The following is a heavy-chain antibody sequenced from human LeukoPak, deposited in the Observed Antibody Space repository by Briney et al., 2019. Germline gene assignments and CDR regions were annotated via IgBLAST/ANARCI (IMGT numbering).Heavy chain of an antibody. CDR2: ISGSGGST. CDR1: GFTFDDYA. V-gene: IGHV3-23*01. J-gene: IGHJ6*03. Sequence: PGRSLRLSCAASGFTFDDYAMHWVRQAPGKGLEWVSSISGSGGSTFYADSVKGRFTISRDNSKNTLYLQMNSLRAEDTAVYYCARAEEGIAMVRGVIAPDTLYYYYYMDVWGKGTTVTVSS. D-gene: IGHD3-10*01. CDR3: ARAEEGIAMVRGVIAPDTLYYYYYMDV.